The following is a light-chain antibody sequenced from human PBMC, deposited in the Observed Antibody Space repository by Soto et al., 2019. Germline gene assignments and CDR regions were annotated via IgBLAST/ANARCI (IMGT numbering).Light chain of an antibody. Sequence: DLHMTQSPSTLSASVGDRVTITCRASQSISSWLAWYQQKPGKAPKLLIYDASSLESGVPSRFSGSGSGTEFTLTISSLQPDDFATYYCQQYNSWGTFGQGTKVDIK. V-gene: IGKV1-5*01. CDR1: QSISSW. J-gene: IGKJ1*01. CDR2: DAS. CDR3: QQYNSWGT.